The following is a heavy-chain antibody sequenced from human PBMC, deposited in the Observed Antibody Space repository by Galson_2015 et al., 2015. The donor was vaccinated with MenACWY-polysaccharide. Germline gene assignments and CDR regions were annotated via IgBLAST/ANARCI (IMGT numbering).Heavy chain of an antibody. CDR1: GFTFSNAW. CDR2: IYSGGST. CDR3: AALPFIAAAGRHRDY. J-gene: IGHJ4*02. D-gene: IGHD6-13*01. Sequence: SLRLSCAASGFTFSNAWTSWVRQAPGKGLEWVSVIYSGGSTYYADSVKGRFTISRDNSKNTLYLQMNSLRAEDTAVYYCAALPFIAAAGRHRDYWGQGTLVTVSS. V-gene: IGHV3-66*02.